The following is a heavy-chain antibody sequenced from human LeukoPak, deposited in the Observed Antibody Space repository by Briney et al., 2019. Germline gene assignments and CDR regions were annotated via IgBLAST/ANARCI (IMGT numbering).Heavy chain of an antibody. Sequence: SETLSLTCTVSGGSISSYYWSWIRQPPGKGLEWIGYIYYSGSTNYNPSLKSRVTISVDTSKNQFSLQLNSVTPEDTAVYYCVRDDLGIGVPFDSWGQGTLVTVSS. J-gene: IGHJ4*02. D-gene: IGHD7-27*01. V-gene: IGHV4-59*12. CDR2: IYYSGST. CDR3: VRDDLGIGVPFDS. CDR1: GGSISSYY.